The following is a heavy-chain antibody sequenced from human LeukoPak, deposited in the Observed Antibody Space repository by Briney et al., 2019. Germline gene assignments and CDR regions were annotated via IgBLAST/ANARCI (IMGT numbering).Heavy chain of an antibody. CDR3: ARGGYYSNNWFDP. D-gene: IGHD3-22*01. V-gene: IGHV4-59*01. CDR2: IYYSGST. J-gene: IGHJ5*02. Sequence: SETLSLTCTVSGGSISTYYWSWIRQPPGKGLEWIGYIYYSGSTNYNPSLKSRVTISVGTSKNQFSLRLSSVTAADTAVYYCARGGYYSNNWFDPWGQGTLVTVSS. CDR1: GGSISTYY.